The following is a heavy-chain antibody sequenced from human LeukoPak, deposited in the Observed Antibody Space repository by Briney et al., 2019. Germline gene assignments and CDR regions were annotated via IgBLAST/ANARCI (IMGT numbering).Heavy chain of an antibody. V-gene: IGHV3-21*01. CDR1: GFTFSSYS. J-gene: IGHJ4*02. Sequence: GGSLRLSCAAFGFTFSSYSMNWVRQAPGKGLEWVSSISSSSSYIYYADAVKGRFTISRDNAKNSLYLQMNSLRAEDTAVYYCARVKSVDIVAPFDYWGQGTLVTVSS. CDR2: ISSSSSYI. CDR3: ARVKSVDIVAPFDY. D-gene: IGHD5-12*01.